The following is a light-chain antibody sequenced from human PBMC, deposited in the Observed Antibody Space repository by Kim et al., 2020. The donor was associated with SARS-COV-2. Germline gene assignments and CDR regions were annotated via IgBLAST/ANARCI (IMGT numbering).Light chain of an antibody. CDR3: QQSYINPFT. CDR1: QSISSH. V-gene: IGKV1-39*01. Sequence: DIQMTQSPSSLSASVGDRVTITCRTTQSISSHLNWYQQKPGRAPKLLISAASTLQGGVPSRFSGSGSETDFTLTISSVQPEDFATYFCQQSYINPFTSGPGTKVDIK. CDR2: AAS. J-gene: IGKJ3*01.